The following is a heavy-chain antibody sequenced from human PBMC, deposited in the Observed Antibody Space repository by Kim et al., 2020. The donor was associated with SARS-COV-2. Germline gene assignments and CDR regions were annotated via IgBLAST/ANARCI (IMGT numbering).Heavy chain of an antibody. J-gene: IGHJ4*02. CDR3: AKDWGSSWYWGYFDY. V-gene: IGHV3-30*18. CDR2: ISYDGSNK. CDR1: GFTFSSYG. Sequence: GGSLRLSCAASGFTFSSYGMHWVRQAPGKGLEWVAVISYDGSNKYYADSVKGRFTISRDNSKNTLYLQMNSLRAEDTAVYYCAKDWGSSWYWGYFDYWGQGTLVTVSS. D-gene: IGHD6-13*01.